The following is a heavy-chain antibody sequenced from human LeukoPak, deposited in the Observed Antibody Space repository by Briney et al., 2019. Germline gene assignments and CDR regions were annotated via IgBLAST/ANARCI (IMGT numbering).Heavy chain of an antibody. J-gene: IGHJ3*02. CDR1: GDSISSYY. CDR3: ARDVGITIFGVADDAFDI. D-gene: IGHD3-3*01. V-gene: IGHV4-59*01. CDR2: IYYSGST. Sequence: SETLSLTCTVSGDSISSYYWSWIRQPPGKGLEWIGYIYYSGSTNYNPSLKSRVTISVDTSKNQFSLKLSSVTAADTAVCYCARDVGITIFGVADDAFDIWGQGTMVTVSS.